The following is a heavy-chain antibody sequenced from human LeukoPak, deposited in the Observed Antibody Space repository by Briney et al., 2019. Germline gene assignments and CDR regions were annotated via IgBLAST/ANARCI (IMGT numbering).Heavy chain of an antibody. V-gene: IGHV3-53*01. J-gene: IGHJ4*02. D-gene: IGHD2-15*01. CDR1: GFIVSSNF. CDR3: ARGYCSGGSCSKATDY. Sequence: GGSLRLSCAASGFIVSSNFMSWVRQAPGKGLEWASIIDSGGTTYYADSVKGRFTISRDNSKNTVYLQMNSLRVEDTAVYSCARGYCSGGSCSKATDYWGQGTLVTVSS. CDR2: IDSGGTT.